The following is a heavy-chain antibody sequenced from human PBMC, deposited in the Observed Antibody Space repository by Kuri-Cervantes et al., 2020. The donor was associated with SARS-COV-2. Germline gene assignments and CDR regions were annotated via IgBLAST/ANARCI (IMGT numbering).Heavy chain of an antibody. Sequence: GESLKISCAAPGFTFSSYGMHWVRQAPGKGLEWVAVISYDGSNKYYADSVKGRFTISRDNSKNTLYLQMNSLRAEDTAVYYCAKDLEQQLDSHYGMDVWGQGTTVTVSS. J-gene: IGHJ6*02. V-gene: IGHV3-30*18. CDR3: AKDLEQQLDSHYGMDV. CDR1: GFTFSSYG. D-gene: IGHD6-13*01. CDR2: ISYDGSNK.